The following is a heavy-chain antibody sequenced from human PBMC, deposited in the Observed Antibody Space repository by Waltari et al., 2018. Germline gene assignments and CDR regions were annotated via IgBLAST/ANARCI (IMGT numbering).Heavy chain of an antibody. D-gene: IGHD5-12*01. CDR3: ATYIGASVGTAAFDV. V-gene: IGHV4-39*01. CDR2: LSYNGAT. Sequence: QLQLQESGPGLVKPSETLSLTCSVSGGSITTSRHSWGWIRQPPGQGLEWIATLSYNGATYTSPSLTSRVTMSRDTSKNQLSLTLGAVTAADAAVYYCATYIGASVGTAAFDVWGQGKMVIVSS. CDR1: GGSITTSRHS. J-gene: IGHJ3*01.